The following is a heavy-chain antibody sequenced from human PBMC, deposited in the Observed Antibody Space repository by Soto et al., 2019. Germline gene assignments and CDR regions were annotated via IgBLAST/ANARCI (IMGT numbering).Heavy chain of an antibody. CDR2: ISYDETNK. CDR3: ARVPTLDYGGNWVDDAFDI. V-gene: IGHV3-30*14. CDR1: GFTFSNYA. D-gene: IGHD4-17*01. Sequence: QVQLVESGGGVVQPGRSLRLSCAASGFTFSNYAMHWVRQAPGQGLEWVAVISYDETNKYYADSVKGRFTISRDNSNNTLCLQMNSLRAEETAVYYCARVPTLDYGGNWVDDAFDILGQGTMVTVSS. J-gene: IGHJ3*02.